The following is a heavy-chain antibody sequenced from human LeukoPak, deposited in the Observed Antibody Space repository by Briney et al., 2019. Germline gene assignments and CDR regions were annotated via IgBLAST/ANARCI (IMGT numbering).Heavy chain of an antibody. CDR1: GGSISNYY. Sequence: PSETLSLTCTVSGGSISNYYWSWIRQPAGKGLEWIGRIYSSGSTNYNPSLKSRVTISVDTSKNQFSLKLSSVTAADTAVYYCARENDILTGYYDYGGKGTLVTVSS. D-gene: IGHD3-9*01. CDR2: IYSSGST. V-gene: IGHV4-4*07. J-gene: IGHJ4*02. CDR3: ARENDILTGYYDY.